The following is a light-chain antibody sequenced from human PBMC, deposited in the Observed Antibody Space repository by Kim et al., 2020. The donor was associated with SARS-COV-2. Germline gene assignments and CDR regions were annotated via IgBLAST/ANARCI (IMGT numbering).Light chain of an antibody. CDR2: EVT. V-gene: IGLV2-8*01. Sequence: QSALTQPPSASGSPGQSVTISCTGTSSDIGAYNYVSWYQQHPGKAPKVMIYEVTKRPSGVPDRFSGSKSGNTASLTVSGLQAEDEADYYCSSYAGNNNAVFGTGTKVTV. CDR3: SSYAGNNNAV. CDR1: SSDIGAYNY. J-gene: IGLJ1*01.